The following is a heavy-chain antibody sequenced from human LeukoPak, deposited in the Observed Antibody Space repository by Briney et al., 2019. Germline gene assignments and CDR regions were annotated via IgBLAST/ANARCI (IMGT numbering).Heavy chain of an antibody. Sequence: PGGSLRLSCEASGFSFSSYEMNWVRQAPGKEPEWISDINSSGNNKDHRDSVKGRFTISRDNAKNSLYLQMNSLRVEDTGVYYCVRGGAGDGENWFDTWGQGTLVTVSP. CDR2: INSSGNNK. D-gene: IGHD3-10*01. V-gene: IGHV3-48*03. J-gene: IGHJ5*02. CDR3: VRGGAGDGENWFDT. CDR1: GFSFSSYE.